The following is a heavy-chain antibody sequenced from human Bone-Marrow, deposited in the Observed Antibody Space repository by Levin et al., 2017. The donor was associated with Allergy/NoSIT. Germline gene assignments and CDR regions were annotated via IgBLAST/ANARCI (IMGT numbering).Heavy chain of an antibody. D-gene: IGHD4-23*01. CDR3: AKDGDNLFDY. V-gene: IGHV3-30*18. CDR2: ISYDGSNK. Sequence: GESLKISCAASGFTFSSYGMHWVRQAPGKGLEWVAVISYDGSNKYYADSVKGRFTISRDNSKNTLYLQMNSLRAEDTAVYYCAKDGDNLFDYWGQGTLVTVSS. CDR1: GFTFSSYG. J-gene: IGHJ4*02.